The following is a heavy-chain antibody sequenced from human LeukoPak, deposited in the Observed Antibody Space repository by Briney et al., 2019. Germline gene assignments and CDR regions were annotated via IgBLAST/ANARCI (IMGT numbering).Heavy chain of an antibody. Sequence: KTSETLSLTCTVSGGSISSYYWSWIRQPPGKGLEWIGYIYYSGSTNYNPSLKSRVTISVDTSKNQFSLKLSSVTAADTAVYYCASGAAGTPSHWFDPWGQGTLVTVSS. D-gene: IGHD6-13*01. CDR3: ASGAAGTPSHWFDP. CDR1: GGSISSYY. CDR2: IYYSGST. J-gene: IGHJ5*02. V-gene: IGHV4-59*01.